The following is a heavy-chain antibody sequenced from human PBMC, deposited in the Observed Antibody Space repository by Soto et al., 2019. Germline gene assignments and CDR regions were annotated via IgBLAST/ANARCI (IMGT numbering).Heavy chain of an antibody. CDR1: GYTFTSYY. Sequence: VASVKVSCKASGYTFTSYYMHWVRQAPGQGLEWMGRIYPSDGSTSYAQKFQGRVTMTGDTSTSTAYMELSSLSSEDTAVYYFGRVFAGNWNDDPSGGAFDLWGQGTKVTVSS. D-gene: IGHD1-1*01. V-gene: IGHV1-46*03. CDR3: GRVFAGNWNDDPSGGAFDL. J-gene: IGHJ3*01. CDR2: IYPSDGST.